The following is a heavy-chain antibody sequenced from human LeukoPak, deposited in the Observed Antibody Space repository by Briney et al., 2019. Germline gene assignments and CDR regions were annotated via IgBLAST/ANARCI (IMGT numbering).Heavy chain of an antibody. Sequence: GGSLRLSCAASRFSFSTYWMSWVRQAPGKGLEWVANIKKDGSEKYYVDSVKGRFTISRDNAKSSLYLQMNSLRAEDTAVYYCARVGSTCDHWGQGTLVTVSS. V-gene: IGHV3-7*05. CDR2: IKKDGSEK. D-gene: IGHD2-15*01. CDR3: ARVGSTCDH. CDR1: RFSFSTYW. J-gene: IGHJ4*02.